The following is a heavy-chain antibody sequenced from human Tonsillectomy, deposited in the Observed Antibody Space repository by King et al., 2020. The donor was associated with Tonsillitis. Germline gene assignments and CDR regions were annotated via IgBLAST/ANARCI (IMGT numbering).Heavy chain of an antibody. CDR3: ARSRDLFRAFDI. Sequence: QLQESGPGLVKPSETLSLPCTVSGGSISSSSYYWGWIRQPPGEGLEWIGSIYYSGSTYYNPSLKSRVTISVDTSKNQFSLKLSSVTAADTAVYYCARSRDLFRAFDIWGQGTMVTVSS. CDR1: GGSISSSSYY. J-gene: IGHJ3*02. CDR2: IYYSGST. V-gene: IGHV4-39*07. D-gene: IGHD2/OR15-2a*01.